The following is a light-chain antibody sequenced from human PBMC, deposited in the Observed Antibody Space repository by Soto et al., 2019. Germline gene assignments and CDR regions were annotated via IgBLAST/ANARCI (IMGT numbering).Light chain of an antibody. CDR2: DTS. CDR1: QSISSH. J-gene: IGKJ4*02. Sequence: EIVLTQSPATLSLSPGERATLSCRASQSISSHLAWYQQKPGQAPRLLMFDTSNRATGIPARFSGSGSGTGFTVTIGNLGPGDVAVYYCQHRVSWPLTFGGGTKVEIK. V-gene: IGKV3-11*01. CDR3: QHRVSWPLT.